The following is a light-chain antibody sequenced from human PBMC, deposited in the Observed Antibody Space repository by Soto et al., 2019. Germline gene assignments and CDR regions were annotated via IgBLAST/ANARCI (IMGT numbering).Light chain of an antibody. CDR2: DVS. J-gene: IGLJ1*01. V-gene: IGLV2-14*01. CDR1: SSDVGGYNY. CDR3: TSYTSSNTHV. Sequence: QSVLTQPASVSGSPGQSITISCTGTSSDVGGYNYVSWLQQHPGKVPKLIIYDVSSRPSGVSNRFSGSKSGNTAFLTISGLQAEDEADYYCTSYTSSNTHVFGDGTKVTVL.